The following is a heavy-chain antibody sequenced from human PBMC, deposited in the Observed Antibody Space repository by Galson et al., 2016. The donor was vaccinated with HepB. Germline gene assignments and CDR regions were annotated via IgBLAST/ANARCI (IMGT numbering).Heavy chain of an antibody. J-gene: IGHJ4*02. Sequence: SLRLSCAASGFTFSDHYMDWVRQAPGKGLEWVGRIRSRKIIYTTEYATSVKGRITISRDDSTNTLYLHMNSLKTEDTAFYYCTALFYNYGFDSDYWGQGTLVTVSS. V-gene: IGHV3-72*01. CDR1: GFTFSDHY. CDR2: IRSRKIIYTT. CDR3: TALFYNYGFDSDY. D-gene: IGHD5-18*01.